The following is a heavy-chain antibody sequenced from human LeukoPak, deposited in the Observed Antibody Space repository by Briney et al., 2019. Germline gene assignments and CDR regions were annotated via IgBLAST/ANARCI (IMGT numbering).Heavy chain of an antibody. CDR3: ARSPTNDSSGYYPGDY. D-gene: IGHD3-22*01. Sequence: NPFETLSLTCTVSGASISPYYWSWIRQPPGKGLEWIGYIYYTGSTNYNPSLKSRVTISVDTSKNQFSLKLSSVTAADTAVYYCARSPTNDSSGYYPGDYWGQGTLVTVSS. CDR1: GASISPYY. J-gene: IGHJ4*02. V-gene: IGHV4-59*12. CDR2: IYYTGST.